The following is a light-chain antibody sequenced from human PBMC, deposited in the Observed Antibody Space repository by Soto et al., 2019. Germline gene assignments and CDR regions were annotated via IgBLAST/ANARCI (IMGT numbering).Light chain of an antibody. CDR1: QSVSNNY. Sequence: EIVLTQSPGTLSLSPGERATLSCRASQSVSNNYLAWYQQKPGQAPRLLIYGASNRATGIPDRFSGSGSGTDFTLTISRLEPEDFAVYFCQQYGDLPLTFGRGTRLEMK. CDR2: GAS. V-gene: IGKV3-20*01. J-gene: IGKJ2*01. CDR3: QQYGDLPLT.